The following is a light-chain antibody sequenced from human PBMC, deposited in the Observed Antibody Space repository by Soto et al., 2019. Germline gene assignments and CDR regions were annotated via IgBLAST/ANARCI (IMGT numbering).Light chain of an antibody. Sequence: DIQMTQSPSTLSASVGDTVTITCGASQSISSWLAWYQQKPGKVPKLLIYMASSLESGVPSRFSGSGSGTEFTLTISSLQPDDFATYYCQQYKSYSRTFGQGTKVEIK. CDR3: QQYKSYSRT. V-gene: IGKV1-5*03. CDR1: QSISSW. CDR2: MAS. J-gene: IGKJ1*01.